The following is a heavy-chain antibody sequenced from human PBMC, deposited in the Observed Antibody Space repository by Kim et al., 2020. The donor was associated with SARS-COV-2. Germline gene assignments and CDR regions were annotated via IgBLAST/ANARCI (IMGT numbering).Heavy chain of an antibody. CDR3: ARGVYGSGSYYNPPVDY. J-gene: IGHJ4*02. D-gene: IGHD3-10*01. CDR2: INTGNGNT. CDR1: GYTFTNYA. Sequence: ASVKVSCKASGYTFTNYAMHWVRQAPGQGLEWMGWINTGNGNTKYSQKFQGRVTITRDTSASTAYMELSNLRSDHTAVYYCARGVYGSGSYYNPPVDYWGQGTLVTVSS. V-gene: IGHV1-3*04.